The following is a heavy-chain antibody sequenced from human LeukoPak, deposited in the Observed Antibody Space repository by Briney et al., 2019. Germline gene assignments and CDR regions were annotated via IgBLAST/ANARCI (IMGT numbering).Heavy chain of an antibody. Sequence: PGGSLRLSCTASGFTFGDYAMSWVRQAPGKGLEWVGFIRSKAYGGTTEYAASVKGRFTISRDDSKNTLYLQMNSLKTEDTAVYYCTTDLANYYVPVAFDIWGQGTMVTVSS. J-gene: IGHJ3*02. CDR2: IRSKAYGGTT. CDR3: TTDLANYYVPVAFDI. CDR1: GFTFGDYA. V-gene: IGHV3-49*04. D-gene: IGHD3-10*02.